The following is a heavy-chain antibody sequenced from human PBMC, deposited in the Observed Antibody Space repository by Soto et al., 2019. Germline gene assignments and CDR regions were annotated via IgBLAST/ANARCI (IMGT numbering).Heavy chain of an antibody. V-gene: IGHV4-34*01. Sequence: QVQLQQWGGGLLKPSETLARTCAVNGDSFGYYYWTWVRQTPGKGLEWIGEINHSGRTKYNPSLKSRVTISRDTTKTPFYLRLTSGTAADTAVYYCARWDYDFRDAFDIRGRGTMVTVSS. CDR3: ARWDYDFRDAFDI. CDR2: INHSGRT. CDR1: GDSFGYYY. D-gene: IGHD3-3*01. J-gene: IGHJ3*02.